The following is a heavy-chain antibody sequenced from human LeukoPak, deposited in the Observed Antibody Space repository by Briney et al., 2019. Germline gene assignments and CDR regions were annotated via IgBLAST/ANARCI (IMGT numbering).Heavy chain of an antibody. J-gene: IGHJ4*02. CDR3: AKGWPATRY. CDR1: GFTFSGYG. D-gene: IGHD2-15*01. V-gene: IGHV3-30*18. Sequence: PGGSLRLSCAASGFTFSGYGMHWVRQAPGKGLEWVAVISYDGSNKYYADSVKGRFTISRDNSKNTLYLQMNSLRAEDTAVYYCAKGWPATRYWGQGTLVTVSS. CDR2: ISYDGSNK.